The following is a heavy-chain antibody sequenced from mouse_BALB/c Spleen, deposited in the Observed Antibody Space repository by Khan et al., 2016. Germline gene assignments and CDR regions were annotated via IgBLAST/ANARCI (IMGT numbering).Heavy chain of an antibody. J-gene: IGHJ4*01. CDR2: ISYSGST. CDR3: ARWALLRLYYYAMDY. D-gene: IGHD1-2*01. V-gene: IGHV3-2*02. Sequence: EVQLQESGPGLVKPSQSLSLTCTVTGYSITSDYAWNWIRQFPGNKLEWMGYISYSGSTSYNPSLKSRISITRDTSKNQFVLQLNSVTIEDTATYYCARWALLRLYYYAMDYWGQGTSVTVSS. CDR1: GYSITSDYA.